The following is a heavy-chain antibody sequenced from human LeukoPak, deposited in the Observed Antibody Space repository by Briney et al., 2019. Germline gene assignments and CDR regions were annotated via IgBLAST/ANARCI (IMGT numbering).Heavy chain of an antibody. J-gene: IGHJ4*02. CDR1: GGTFTSYA. CDR3: ASGRMVRGVYFDY. D-gene: IGHD3-10*01. V-gene: IGHV1-69*06. Sequence: SVKVSCKASGGTFTSYAISWVRQAPGQGLEWMGGIIPIFGTANYAQKFQGRVTITADKSTSTAYMELSSLRSEDTAVYYCASGRMVRGVYFDYWGQGTLVTVSS. CDR2: IIPIFGTA.